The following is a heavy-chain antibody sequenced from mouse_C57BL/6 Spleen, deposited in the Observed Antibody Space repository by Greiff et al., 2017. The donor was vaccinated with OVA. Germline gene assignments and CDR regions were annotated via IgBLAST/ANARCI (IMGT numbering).Heavy chain of an antibody. Sequence: VQLQQSGGGLVQPGESLKLSCESNEYEFPSHDMSWVRKTPEKRLELVAAINSDGGSTYYPDTMERRFIISRDNTKKTLYLQMSSLRSEDTALYYCARHLGQLRHYAMDYWGQGTSVTVSS. CDR3: ARHLGQLRHYAMDY. D-gene: IGHD3-2*02. V-gene: IGHV5-2*01. CDR2: INSDGGST. J-gene: IGHJ4*01. CDR1: EYEFPSHD.